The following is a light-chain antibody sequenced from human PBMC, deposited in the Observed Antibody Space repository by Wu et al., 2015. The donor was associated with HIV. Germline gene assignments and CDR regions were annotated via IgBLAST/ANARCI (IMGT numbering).Light chain of an antibody. CDR1: QSVSTY. CDR2: DAS. J-gene: IGKJ5*01. V-gene: IGKV3-11*01. Sequence: IVLTQSPATLSLSPGKRATLSCRASQSVSTYLAWYQQKPGQAPRLLMYDASNRATGIPVRFSGSGSGTDFTLTISSLEPEDFAVYYCQQRSNWPLTFGQGTRLEIK. CDR3: QQRSNWPLT.